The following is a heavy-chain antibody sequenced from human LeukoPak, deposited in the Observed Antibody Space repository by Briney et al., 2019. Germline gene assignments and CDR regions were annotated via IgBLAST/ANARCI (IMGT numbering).Heavy chain of an antibody. CDR3: VIHDYGDYVAGAGDYFDY. CDR1: GGTFSSYA. J-gene: IGHJ4*02. V-gene: IGHV1-69*13. Sequence: SVKVSCKASGGTFSSYAISWVRQAPGQGLEWMGGIIPIFGTANYAQKFQGRVTITADESTSTAYMELSSLRSEDTAVYYCVIHDYGDYVAGAGDYFDYWGQGTLVTVSS. D-gene: IGHD4-17*01. CDR2: IIPIFGTA.